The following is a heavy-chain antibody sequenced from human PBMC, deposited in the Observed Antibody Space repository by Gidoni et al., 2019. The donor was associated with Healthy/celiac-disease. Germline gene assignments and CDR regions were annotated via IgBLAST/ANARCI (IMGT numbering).Heavy chain of an antibody. CDR1: GGTFSSYA. D-gene: IGHD6-13*01. V-gene: IGHV1-69*04. Sequence: QVQLVQSGAEVKKPGSSVTFSCKASGGTFSSYAISWVRQAPGQGLEWMGRIIPILGIANYAQKFQGRVTITADKSTSTAYMELSSLRSEDTAVYYCASNRGSSWGYYYYGMDVWGQGTTVTVSS. CDR2: IIPILGIA. CDR3: ASNRGSSWGYYYYGMDV. J-gene: IGHJ6*02.